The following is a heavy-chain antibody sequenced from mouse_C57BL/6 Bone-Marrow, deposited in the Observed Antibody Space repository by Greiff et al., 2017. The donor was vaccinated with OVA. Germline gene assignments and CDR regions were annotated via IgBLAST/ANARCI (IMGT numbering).Heavy chain of an antibody. J-gene: IGHJ3*01. CDR3: ARHEETYYGSSYPAWFAY. D-gene: IGHD1-1*01. V-gene: IGHV1-62-2*01. CDR2: FYPGSGSI. Sequence: QVQLKQSGAELVKPGASVKLSCKASGYTFTEYTIHWVKQRSGQGLEWIGRFYPGSGSIKYNEKFKDKATLTADKSSSTVYMELSRLTSEDSAVYFCARHEETYYGSSYPAWFAYWGQGTLVTVSA. CDR1: GYTFTEYT.